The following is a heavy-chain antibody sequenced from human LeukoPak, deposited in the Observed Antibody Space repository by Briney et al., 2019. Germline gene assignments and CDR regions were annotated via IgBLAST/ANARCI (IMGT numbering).Heavy chain of an antibody. Sequence: ASVKVSCTASGYTFTGYYMHWVRQAPGQGLGWVGWINPNSGGTNYAQKFQGRVTMTRDTSISTAYMELSRLRSDDTAVYYCARDLNILGSYYLDYWGQGTLVTVSS. CDR2: INPNSGGT. D-gene: IGHD1-26*01. CDR3: ARDLNILGSYYLDY. J-gene: IGHJ4*02. CDR1: GYTFTGYY. V-gene: IGHV1-2*02.